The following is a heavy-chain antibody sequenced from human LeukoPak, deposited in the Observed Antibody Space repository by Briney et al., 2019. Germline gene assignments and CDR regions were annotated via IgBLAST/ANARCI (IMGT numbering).Heavy chain of an antibody. CDR3: ARDRSGGYYYYMDV. Sequence: ASVKVSCKVSGYTLTELSMHWVRQAPGKGLEWMGGFDPEDGETIYAQKFQGRVTMTTDTSISTAYMELSRLRSDDTAVYYCARDRSGGYYYYMDVWGKGTTVTVSS. V-gene: IGHV1-24*01. J-gene: IGHJ6*03. CDR2: FDPEDGET. D-gene: IGHD2-8*02. CDR1: GYTLTELS.